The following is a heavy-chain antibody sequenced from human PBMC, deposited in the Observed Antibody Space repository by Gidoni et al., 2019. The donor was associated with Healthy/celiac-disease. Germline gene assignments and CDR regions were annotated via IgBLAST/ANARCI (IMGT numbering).Heavy chain of an antibody. Sequence: STYYNPSLKSRVTISVDTSKNQFSLKMSSVTAADTAVYYCARRDYGDYLGYWGQGTLVTVSS. D-gene: IGHD4-17*01. J-gene: IGHJ4*02. V-gene: IGHV4-39*01. CDR2: ST. CDR3: ARRDYGDYLGY.